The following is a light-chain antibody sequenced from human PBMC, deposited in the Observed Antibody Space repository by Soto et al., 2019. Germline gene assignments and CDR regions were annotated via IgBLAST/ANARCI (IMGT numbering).Light chain of an antibody. J-gene: IGLJ1*01. CDR3: SSYTSSSTLV. V-gene: IGLV2-14*01. Sequence: QAGLTQPDSVSGSAVHSTTISCTGTSSDVGGYNYVSWYQQHPGKAPKLMIYEVSNRPSGVSNRFSGSKSGNTASLTISGLQAEDEADYYCSSYTSSSTLVFGTGTKVTVL. CDR2: EVS. CDR1: SSDVGGYNY.